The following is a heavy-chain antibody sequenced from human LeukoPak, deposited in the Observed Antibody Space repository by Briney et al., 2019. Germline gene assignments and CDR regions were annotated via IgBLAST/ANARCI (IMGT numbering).Heavy chain of an antibody. D-gene: IGHD1-26*01. V-gene: IGHV3-21*01. J-gene: IGHJ4*02. CDR2: ISSSGSYI. Sequence: GSLRLSCAASGFTFSSYSMNWVRQAPGKGLEWVSSISSSGSYIYYADSVKGRFTISRDNAKNSLYLQMNSLRAEDTAVYYCAKGDSDYIDYWGQGTLVTVSS. CDR3: AKGDSDYIDY. CDR1: GFTFSSYS.